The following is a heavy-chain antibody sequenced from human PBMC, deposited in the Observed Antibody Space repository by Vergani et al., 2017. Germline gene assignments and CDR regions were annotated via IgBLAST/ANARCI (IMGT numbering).Heavy chain of an antibody. V-gene: IGHV3-11*04. Sequence: VQVVETGGGLVQPGGSLRLSCAASRFDFSDYYMRWIRQAPGKGLEWISYIRNSGNTINYADSVKGRFIVSRDNAKESLYLQMNSLRFEDTAFYYCARGSSGFFTLTSPNWFDPWGQGTLVTVS. D-gene: IGHD3-3*01. CDR2: IRNSGNTI. CDR1: RFDFSDYY. CDR3: ARGSSGFFTLTSPNWFDP. J-gene: IGHJ5*02.